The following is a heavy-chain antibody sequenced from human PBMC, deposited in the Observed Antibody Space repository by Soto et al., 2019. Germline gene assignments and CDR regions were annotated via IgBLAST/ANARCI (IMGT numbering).Heavy chain of an antibody. V-gene: IGHV4-31*03. Sequence: SETLSLTCTVSGGSISSGGYYWSWIRQHPGKGLEWIGYIYYSGSTYYNPSLKSRVTISVDTSKNQFSLKLSSVTAADTAVYYCARDLKQQLGQKLYNWFDPWGQGTLVTVSS. J-gene: IGHJ5*02. CDR2: IYYSGST. CDR3: ARDLKQQLGQKLYNWFDP. D-gene: IGHD6-13*01. CDR1: GGSISSGGYY.